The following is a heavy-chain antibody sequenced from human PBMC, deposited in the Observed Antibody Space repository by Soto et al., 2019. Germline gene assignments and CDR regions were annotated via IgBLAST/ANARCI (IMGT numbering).Heavy chain of an antibody. J-gene: IGHJ4*02. Sequence: QVQLVQSGAEVKKPGASVKVSCKTSGHTFTGYYIHRVRQAPGQGLEWMGWINPNSGATKFEQRFQGRVTLTSDTSISTAYMELSRLSSDDTAVYYCAMAMYCSGGSCEVTTLDYWGQGTLVTVSS. CDR2: INPNSGAT. CDR3: AMAMYCSGGSCEVTTLDY. CDR1: GHTFTGYY. D-gene: IGHD2-15*01. V-gene: IGHV1-2*02.